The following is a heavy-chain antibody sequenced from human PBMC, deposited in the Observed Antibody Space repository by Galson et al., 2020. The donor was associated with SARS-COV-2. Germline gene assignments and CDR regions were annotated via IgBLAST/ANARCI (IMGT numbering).Heavy chain of an antibody. V-gene: IGHV3-48*01. CDR3: ARDTLAGLPSHFDY. D-gene: IGHD5-12*01. Sequence: GGSLRLSCAASGFTFSSYSMNWVRQAPGKGLEWVSYISSSSSTIYYADSVKGRFTISRDNAKNSLYLQMNSLRAEDTAVYYCARDTLAGLPSHFDYWGQGTLVTVSS. J-gene: IGHJ4*02. CDR2: ISSSSSTI. CDR1: GFTFSSYS.